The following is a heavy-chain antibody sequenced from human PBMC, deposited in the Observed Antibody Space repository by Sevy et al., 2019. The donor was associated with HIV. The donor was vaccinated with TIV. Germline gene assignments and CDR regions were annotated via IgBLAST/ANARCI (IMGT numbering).Heavy chain of an antibody. Sequence: GGSLRLSCAASGFTFSSYAMSWVRQAPGKGLEWVSAISGSGGSTYYADSVKGRFTISRDNSKNTLYLQMNSLRAEDTAVYYCARGGYSGYDLESDYWGQGTLVTVSS. CDR3: ARGGYSGYDLESDY. D-gene: IGHD5-12*01. J-gene: IGHJ4*02. CDR1: GFTFSSYA. V-gene: IGHV3-23*01. CDR2: ISGSGGST.